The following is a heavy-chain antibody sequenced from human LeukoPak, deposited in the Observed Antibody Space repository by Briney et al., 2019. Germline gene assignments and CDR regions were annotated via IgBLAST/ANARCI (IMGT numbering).Heavy chain of an antibody. CDR1: GGSFSGYY. D-gene: IGHD3-10*01. Sequence: SETLSLTCAVYGGSFSGYYWSWIRQPPGKGLEWIGEINHSGSTNYNPSLKSRVTISVDTSKNQFSLKLSSVTAADTAAYYCARGYLGYYGSGSYYKVTLQRDLDYWGQGTLVTVSS. J-gene: IGHJ4*02. V-gene: IGHV4-34*01. CDR2: INHSGST. CDR3: ARGYLGYYGSGSYYKVTLQRDLDY.